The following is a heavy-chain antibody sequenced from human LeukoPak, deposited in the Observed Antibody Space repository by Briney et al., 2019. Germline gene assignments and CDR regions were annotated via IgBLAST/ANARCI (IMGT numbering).Heavy chain of an antibody. V-gene: IGHV4-59*08. CDR1: GGSISGYY. CDR2: IYYSGST. Sequence: PSETLSLTCTVSGGSISGYYWSWIRQPPGKGLEWIGYIYYSGSTNYNPSLKSRVTISVDTSKNQFSLRLSSVTAADTAVYYSARLASGSYGPLTPFDYWGQGTLVTVSS. J-gene: IGHJ4*02. CDR3: ARLASGSYGPLTPFDY. D-gene: IGHD1-26*01.